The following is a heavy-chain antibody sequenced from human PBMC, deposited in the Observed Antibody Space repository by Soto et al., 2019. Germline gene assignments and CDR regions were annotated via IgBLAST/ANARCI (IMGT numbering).Heavy chain of an antibody. V-gene: IGHV4-59*08. CDR3: ARGGWRQIDY. D-gene: IGHD3-3*01. J-gene: IGHJ4*02. CDR2: FYYSGST. Sequence: SETLSLTCTVSGGSISSYYWSWIRQPPGKGLEWIGYFYYSGSTNYNPFLKSRVTISVDTSKNQFSLKLSSVTAADTAVYYCARGGWRQIDYWGQGTLVTVS. CDR1: GGSISSYY.